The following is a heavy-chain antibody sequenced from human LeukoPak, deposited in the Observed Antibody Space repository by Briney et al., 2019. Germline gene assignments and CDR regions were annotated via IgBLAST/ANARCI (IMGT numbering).Heavy chain of an antibody. J-gene: IGHJ4*02. CDR3: VSSSWAFDF. CDR2: IYNSGRA. CDR1: SGSISSYPYY. D-gene: IGHD6-13*01. Sequence: SETLSLTCAVSSGSISSYPYYWGWARQPPGKGLEWIGSIYNSGRAYYNPSLKSRVTISVDTSKNQFSLRVTSVTAADTAVYYCVSSSWAFDFWGQGTLVSVSS. V-gene: IGHV4-39*01.